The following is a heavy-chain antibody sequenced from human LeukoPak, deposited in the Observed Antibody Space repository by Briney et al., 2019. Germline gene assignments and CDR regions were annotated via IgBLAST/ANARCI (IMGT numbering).Heavy chain of an antibody. J-gene: IGHJ4*02. CDR2: IYYTGST. CDR1: GGSISSSNYY. V-gene: IGHV4-39*07. Sequence: SETLSLTCTISGGSISSSNYYWGWIRQPPGKGLEWIGTIYYTGSTYYNPSLKSRVSILVDTSKKKFSLKLSSVTAADTAVYYCASVPRTSRPLDYWGQGTLVTVSS. D-gene: IGHD2-2*01. CDR3: ASVPRTSRPLDY.